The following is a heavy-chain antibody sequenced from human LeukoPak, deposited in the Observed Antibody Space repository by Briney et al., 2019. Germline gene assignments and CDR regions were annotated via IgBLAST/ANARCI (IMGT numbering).Heavy chain of an antibody. CDR1: GFTFSSYG. J-gene: IGHJ4*02. Sequence: GGSLRLSCAASGFTFSSYGMHWVRQAPGKGLEWVAVISYDGSNKYYADSVKGRFTISRDNSKITLYLQMNSLRAEDTAVYYCAKSRMIVVVPAAIIDWGQGTLVTVSS. CDR2: ISYDGSNK. V-gene: IGHV3-30*18. D-gene: IGHD2-2*01. CDR3: AKSRMIVVVPAAIID.